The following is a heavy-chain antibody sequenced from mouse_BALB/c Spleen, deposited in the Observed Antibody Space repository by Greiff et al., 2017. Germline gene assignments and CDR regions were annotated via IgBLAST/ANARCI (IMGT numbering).Heavy chain of an antibody. CDR3: ARWIYYGNGAWFAY. V-gene: IGHV1-4*02. J-gene: IGHJ3*01. CDR2: INPSSGYT. Sequence: QVQLKQSAAELARPGASVKMSCKASGYTFTSYTMHWVKQRPGQGLEWIGYINPSSGYTEYNQKFKDKTTLTADKSSSTAYMQLSSLTSEDSAVYYCARWIYYGNGAWFAYWGQGTLVTVSA. CDR1: GYTFTSYT. D-gene: IGHD2-1*01.